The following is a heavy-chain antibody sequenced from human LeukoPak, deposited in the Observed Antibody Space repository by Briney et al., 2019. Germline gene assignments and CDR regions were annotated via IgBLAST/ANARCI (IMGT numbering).Heavy chain of an antibody. V-gene: IGHV3-11*01. CDR1: GFTFSDYY. Sequence: PGGSLRLSCAASGFTFSDYYMSWIRQAPGKGLEWVSYISSSGSTIYYADSVKGRFTISRDNAKNSLYLQMNSLRAEDTAVYHCARDLHYYDSSGPGNPWGQGTLVTVSS. J-gene: IGHJ5*02. D-gene: IGHD3-22*01. CDR2: ISSSGSTI. CDR3: ARDLHYYDSSGPGNP.